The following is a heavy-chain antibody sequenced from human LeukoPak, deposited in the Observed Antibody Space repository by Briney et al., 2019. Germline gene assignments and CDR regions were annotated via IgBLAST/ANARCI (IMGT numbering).Heavy chain of an antibody. D-gene: IGHD2-2*01. J-gene: IGHJ6*03. V-gene: IGHV1-8*01. CDR2: MDPNSGNT. CDR3: ARGGCSSTSCYRYYYYYYYMDV. CDR1: GYTFTSYD. Sequence: ASVKVSCKASGYTFTSYDINWVRQATGQGLEWMGWMDPNSGNTGYAQKFQGRVTMTGNTSISTAYMELSSLRSEDTAVYYCARGGCSSTSCYRYYYYYYYMDVWGKGTTVTVSS.